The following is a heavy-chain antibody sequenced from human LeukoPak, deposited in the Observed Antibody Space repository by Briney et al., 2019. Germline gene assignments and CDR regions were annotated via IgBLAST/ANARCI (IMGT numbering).Heavy chain of an antibody. J-gene: IGHJ6*03. V-gene: IGHV3-23*01. CDR3: ARDPYSGSYGDSYYYYMDV. Sequence: GGSLRLSCAASGFTFSSYGMSWVRQAPGKGLEWVSAISGSGGSTFYADSVKGRFTISRDNAKNSLYLQMNSLRAEDTAVYYCARDPYSGSYGDSYYYYMDVWGKGTTVTISS. CDR1: GFTFSSYG. CDR2: ISGSGGST. D-gene: IGHD1-26*01.